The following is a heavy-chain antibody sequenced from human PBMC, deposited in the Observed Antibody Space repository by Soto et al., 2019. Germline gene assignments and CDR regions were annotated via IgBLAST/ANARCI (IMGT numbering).Heavy chain of an antibody. CDR2: ISGSGGST. Sequence: GGSLRLSCAASGFTFSGYAMSWVRQAPGKGLEWVSAISGSGGSTYYADSVKGRFTISRDNSKNTLYLQMNSLRAEDTAVYYCAKDRQDIVATFDYWGQGTLVTVSS. V-gene: IGHV3-23*01. D-gene: IGHD5-12*01. CDR3: AKDRQDIVATFDY. J-gene: IGHJ4*02. CDR1: GFTFSGYA.